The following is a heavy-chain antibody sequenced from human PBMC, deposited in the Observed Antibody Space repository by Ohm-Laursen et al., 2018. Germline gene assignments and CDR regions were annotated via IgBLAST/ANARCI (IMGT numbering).Heavy chain of an antibody. V-gene: IGHV4-59*10. CDR3: ARGTTWSLRY. D-gene: IGHD6-13*01. Sequence: SETLSLTCAVYGGSFSGYYWSWIRQPPGKGLEWIGRIYTSGSTNYNPSLKSRVTMSVDTSKNQFSLKLSSVTAVDTAVYYCARGTTWSLRYWGQGTLVTVSS. CDR1: GGSFSGYY. J-gene: IGHJ4*02. CDR2: IYTSGST.